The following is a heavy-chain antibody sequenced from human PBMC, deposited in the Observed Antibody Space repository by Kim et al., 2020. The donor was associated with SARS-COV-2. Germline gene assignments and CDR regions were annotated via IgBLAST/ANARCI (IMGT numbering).Heavy chain of an antibody. CDR3: ESITVIVEGPRAFDI. J-gene: IGHJ3*02. CDR2: IRSKANSYAT. V-gene: IGHV3-73*01. Sequence: GGSLRLSCAASGFTFSGSAMHWVRQAPGKGLEWVGRIRSKANSYATAYSASVRGRITIYRDDYKNTVYLQMNSRKAEDMAEYYCESITVIVEGPRAFDICGQGTMVTVSS. D-gene: IGHD3-22*01. CDR1: GFTFSGSA.